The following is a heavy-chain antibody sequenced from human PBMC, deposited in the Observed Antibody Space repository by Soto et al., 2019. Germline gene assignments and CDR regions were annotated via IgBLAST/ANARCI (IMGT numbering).Heavy chain of an antibody. D-gene: IGHD1-26*01. CDR3: ARGLITGSQYSGGWYYFDS. CDR1: GASIINYY. Sequence: ASETLSLTCTVSGASIINYYWAWIRQSPGGGLESIGYVSNTATTTYNPSLKSRVTISVHTSNSQFYLELRSVTAADTAVYYCARGLITGSQYSGGWYYFDSWGQGTQVTVSS. J-gene: IGHJ4*02. V-gene: IGHV4-59*12. CDR2: VSNTATT.